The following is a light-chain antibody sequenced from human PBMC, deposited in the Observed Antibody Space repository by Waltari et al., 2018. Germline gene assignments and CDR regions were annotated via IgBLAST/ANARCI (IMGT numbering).Light chain of an antibody. Sequence: QSALTPPASVSASPGQSITISCTGTSSYVGGYDYVSWYQQHPGKAPKLMLYDVSNRPLEVSHRFSGSKSGNTASLTISGLQADDEAEYYCGSYTSSTTLAFGTGTKVTVL. J-gene: IGLJ1*01. CDR1: SSYVGGYDY. V-gene: IGLV2-14*03. CDR2: DVS. CDR3: GSYTSSTTLA.